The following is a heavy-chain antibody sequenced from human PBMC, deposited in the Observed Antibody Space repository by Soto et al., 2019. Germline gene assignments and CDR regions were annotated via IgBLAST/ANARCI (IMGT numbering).Heavy chain of an antibody. CDR3: ARETCSSTSCYGYGMDV. CDR1: GFTFISYA. CDR2: ISYDGSNK. Sequence: WGSLRLSCAASGFTFISYAMHFFRHSPGKWLEWVAVISYDGSNKYYADSVKGRFTISRDNSKNTLYLQMNSLRAEDTAVYYCARETCSSTSCYGYGMDVWGQGTTVTVSS. V-gene: IGHV3-30-3*01. D-gene: IGHD2-2*01. J-gene: IGHJ6*02.